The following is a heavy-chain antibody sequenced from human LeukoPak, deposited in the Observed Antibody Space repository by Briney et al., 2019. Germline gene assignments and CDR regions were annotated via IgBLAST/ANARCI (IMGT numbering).Heavy chain of an antibody. J-gene: IGHJ4*02. V-gene: IGHV3-48*01. Sequence: GGSLRLSCAASEFTFSSYRMNWVRQAPGKGLEWVSYISSSSSTIYYADSVKGRFTISRDNAKNSLYLQMNSLRVEDTAVYYCAKDIVGGSDDYWGQGTLVIVSS. CDR2: ISSSSSTI. D-gene: IGHD2-15*01. CDR3: AKDIVGGSDDY. CDR1: EFTFSSYR.